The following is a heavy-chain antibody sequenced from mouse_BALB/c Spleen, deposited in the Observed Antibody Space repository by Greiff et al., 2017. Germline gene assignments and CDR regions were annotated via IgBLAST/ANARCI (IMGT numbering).Heavy chain of an antibody. J-gene: IGHJ2*01. V-gene: IGHV5-6-5*01. D-gene: IGHD4-1*01. Sequence: EVMLVESGGGLVKPGGSLKLSCAASGFTFSSYAMSWVRQTPEKRLEWVASISSGGSTYYPDSVKGRFTISRDNARNILYLQMSSLRSEDTAMYYCARDWVDYWGQGTTLTVSS. CDR2: ISSGGST. CDR3: ARDWVDY. CDR1: GFTFSSYA.